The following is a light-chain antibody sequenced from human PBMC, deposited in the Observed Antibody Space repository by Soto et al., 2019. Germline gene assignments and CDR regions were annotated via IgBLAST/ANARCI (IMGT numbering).Light chain of an antibody. V-gene: IGLV2-14*01. CDR1: SGDVGGYNY. CDR2: EVT. CDR3: SSYTSSSTLWV. J-gene: IGLJ3*02. Sequence: QSALTQPASVSGSPGQSITISCTGTSGDVGGYNYVSWYQQHPGKAPKLMIYEVTNRPSGVSNRFSGSQSGNTASLTISGLQAEDDADYYCSSYTSSSTLWVFGGGTKLTVL.